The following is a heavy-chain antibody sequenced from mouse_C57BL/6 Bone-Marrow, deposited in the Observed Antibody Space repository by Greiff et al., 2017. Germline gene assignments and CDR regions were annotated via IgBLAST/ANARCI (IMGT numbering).Heavy chain of an antibody. Sequence: VKVVESGAELVRPGTSVKVSCKASGYAFTNYLIEWVKQRPGQGLEWIGVINPGSGGTNYNEKFKGKATLTADKSSSTAYMQLSSLTSEDSAVYFCARTYYSNFHNWGQGTTLTVSS. V-gene: IGHV1-54*01. J-gene: IGHJ2*01. D-gene: IGHD2-5*01. CDR1: GYAFTNYL. CDR2: INPGSGGT. CDR3: ARTYYSNFHN.